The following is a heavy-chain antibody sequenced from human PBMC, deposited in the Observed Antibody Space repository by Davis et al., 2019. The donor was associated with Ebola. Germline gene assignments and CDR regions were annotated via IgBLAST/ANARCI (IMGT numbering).Heavy chain of an antibody. CDR1: GGSITSYY. V-gene: IGHV4-59*01. D-gene: IGHD2-8*01. Sequence: MPSETLSLTCTVSGGSITSYYWSWIRQPPGKGLEWIGYIYFSGSTNYNPSLKSRVTISVDTSKNRFSLKLRSVTAADTAVYYRAREARNSLVYYFDYWGQGTLVTVSS. CDR3: AREARNSLVYYFDY. CDR2: IYFSGST. J-gene: IGHJ4*02.